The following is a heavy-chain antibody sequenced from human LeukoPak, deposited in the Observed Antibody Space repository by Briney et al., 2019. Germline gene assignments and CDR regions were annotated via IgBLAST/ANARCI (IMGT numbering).Heavy chain of an antibody. CDR2: INYSGST. V-gene: IGHV4-59*08. Sequence: SETLSLTCTVSGGSISSYYWSWIRQPPGKGLEWIGYINYSGSTNYNPSLKSRVSISVDTSKNQFSLKLSSVTAADTAVYYCARRVPQVMWDWFDPWGQGTLVTVSS. D-gene: IGHD1-26*01. CDR3: ARRVPQVMWDWFDP. CDR1: GGSISSYY. J-gene: IGHJ5*02.